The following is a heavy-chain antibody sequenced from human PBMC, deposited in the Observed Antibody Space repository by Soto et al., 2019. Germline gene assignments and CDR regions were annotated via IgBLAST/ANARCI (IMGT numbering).Heavy chain of an antibody. J-gene: IGHJ5*02. D-gene: IGHD2-2*01. Sequence: QITLKESGPTLVKPTQTLTLTCTFSGFSLSTSGVGVGWIRQPPGKALEWLVLIYWDDDKRYSPSLKSRLTITKDTAKNPVVLTMTNMDPMDTATYYCARGVRYCSRTSCPNCFDPWGQGTLVTVSS. CDR3: ARGVRYCSRTSCPNCFDP. CDR2: IYWDDDK. CDR1: GFSLSTSGVG. V-gene: IGHV2-5*02.